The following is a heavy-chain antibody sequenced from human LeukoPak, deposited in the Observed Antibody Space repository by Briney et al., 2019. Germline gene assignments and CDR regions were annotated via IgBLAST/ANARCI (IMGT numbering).Heavy chain of an antibody. D-gene: IGHD3-22*01. J-gene: IGHJ4*02. CDR2: IIPIFGTA. CDR3: ARGPYDSSGYYYSFDH. CDR1: GATFSSYA. Sequence: TVKVSCKASGATFSSYAISWVRQAPGQGLEWMGGIIPIFGTANYAQKFQGRVTITTDESTSTAYMELSSLRSEDTAVYYCARGPYDSSGYYYSFDHWGQGTLVTVSS. V-gene: IGHV1-69*05.